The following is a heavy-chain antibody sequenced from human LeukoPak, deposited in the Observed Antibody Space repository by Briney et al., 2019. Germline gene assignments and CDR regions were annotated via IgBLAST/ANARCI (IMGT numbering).Heavy chain of an antibody. CDR3: VRGRGTTTVRSFDI. CDR1: GFTFSSYE. J-gene: IGHJ3*02. Sequence: GGSLRLSCTASGFTFSSYEMNWVRQAPGKGLEWISHSSSSGRSIYYADSVKGRFTISRDNAKNSLSLQMNSLRAEDTALYYCVRGRGTTTVRSFDIWGEGTMVTVSS. CDR2: SSSSGRSI. V-gene: IGHV3-48*03. D-gene: IGHD4-17*01.